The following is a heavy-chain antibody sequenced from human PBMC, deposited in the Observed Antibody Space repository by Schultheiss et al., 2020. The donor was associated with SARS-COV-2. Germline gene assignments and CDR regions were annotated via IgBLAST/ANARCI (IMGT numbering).Heavy chain of an antibody. CDR2: ISSDGGSK. V-gene: IGHV3-21*01. D-gene: IGHD2-15*01. Sequence: GGSLRLSCAASGFTVSSNDMSWVRQAPGKGLERVSAISSDGGSKYYADSVKGRFTISRDNVNNFLHLQMDGLRSEDTAVYYCARCSRVSCLLTGGFDPWGQGTVVTVSS. J-gene: IGHJ5*02. CDR1: GFTVSSND. CDR3: ARCSRVSCLLTGGFDP.